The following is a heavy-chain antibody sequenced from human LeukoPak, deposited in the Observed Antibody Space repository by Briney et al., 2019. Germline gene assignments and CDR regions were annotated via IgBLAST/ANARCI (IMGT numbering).Heavy chain of an antibody. CDR1: GFTFSSYW. Sequence: PGGSLRLSCAASGFTFSSYWMLWVRQAPGKGLVWVSHINSDGGSTTYADSVKGRFTISRDNAKNTLYLQMSSLSAEDTALYYCARAEGGSSWYYFDYWGQGTLVTVSS. D-gene: IGHD6-13*01. V-gene: IGHV3-74*01. CDR2: INSDGGST. J-gene: IGHJ4*02. CDR3: ARAEGGSSWYYFDY.